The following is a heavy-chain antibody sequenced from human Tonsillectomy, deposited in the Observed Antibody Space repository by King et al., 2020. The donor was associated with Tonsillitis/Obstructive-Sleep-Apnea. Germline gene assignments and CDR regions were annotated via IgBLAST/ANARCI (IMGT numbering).Heavy chain of an antibody. CDR2: ISYDGSNT. J-gene: IGHJ3*02. D-gene: IGHD4-17*01. V-gene: IGHV3-30*04. CDR1: GFTFSSYA. CDR3: ARALYGDYPWNAFDI. Sequence: VQLVESGGGVVQPGRSLRLSCAASGFTFSSYAMHWVRQAPGKGLEWVAVISYDGSNTYFADSVKGRFTIARDNSKNTLYLHMNTLRPDDTTVYYCARALYGDYPWNAFDIWGQGTMVTVSS.